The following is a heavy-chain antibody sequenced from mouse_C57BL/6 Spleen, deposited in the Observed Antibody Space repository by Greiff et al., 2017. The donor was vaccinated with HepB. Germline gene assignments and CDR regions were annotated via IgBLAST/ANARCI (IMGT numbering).Heavy chain of an antibody. CDR2: IDPSASYT. V-gene: IGHV1-69*01. D-gene: IGHD2-12*01. Sequence: VQLQQSGAELVMPGASVKLSCKASGYTFTSYWMHWVKQRPGQGLEWIGEIDPSASYTNYNQKFKGKSTFTVDKSTSTAYMQLSSLTSEDSAVYYCARSGDDKVFDYWGQGTTLTVSS. J-gene: IGHJ2*01. CDR3: ARSGDDKVFDY. CDR1: GYTFTSYW.